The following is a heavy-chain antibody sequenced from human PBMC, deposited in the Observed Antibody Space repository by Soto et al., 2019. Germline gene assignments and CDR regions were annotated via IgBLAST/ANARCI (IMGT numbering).Heavy chain of an antibody. J-gene: IGHJ3*02. Sequence: GASLKVSCKASGGTFSSYAISWVRQAPGQGLEWMGGIIPIFGTANYAQKFQGRVTITADESTSSAYMELSSLRSEDTAVYYCARGPKEVDAANAFDIWGQGTMVTGS. V-gene: IGHV1-69*13. CDR3: ARGPKEVDAANAFDI. CDR2: IIPIFGTA. D-gene: IGHD2-15*01. CDR1: GGTFSSYA.